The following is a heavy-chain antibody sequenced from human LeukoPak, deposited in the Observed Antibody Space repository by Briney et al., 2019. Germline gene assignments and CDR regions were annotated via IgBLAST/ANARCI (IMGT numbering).Heavy chain of an antibody. CDR1: GFTFSSYA. CDR2: ISGSGANT. V-gene: IGHV3-23*01. D-gene: IGHD3-3*01. CDR3: AKKVYDFWSGYDY. Sequence: GGSLRVSCAASGFTFSSYAMTWVRQAPGKGLEWVSGISGSGANTYYADSVKGRFTISRDNSKNTLYLQMNSLRAEDTAVYYCAKKVYDFWSGYDYWGQGTLVTVSS. J-gene: IGHJ4*02.